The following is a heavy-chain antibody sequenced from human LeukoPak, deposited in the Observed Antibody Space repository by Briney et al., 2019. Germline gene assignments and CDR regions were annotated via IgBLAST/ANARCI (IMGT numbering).Heavy chain of an antibody. CDR1: GGSITSTNL. V-gene: IGHV4-4*02. CDR3: ARDGVGSDC. CDR2: IHHSGST. Sequence: PSETLSLTCAVSGGSITSTNLWNWVRQPPGKGLEWIGQIHHSGSTNYNPSLKSRVTISVDKSNNQFSLKLRSVTAADTAVYYCARDGVGSDCWGQGTLVTVSS. J-gene: IGHJ4*02. D-gene: IGHD2-15*01.